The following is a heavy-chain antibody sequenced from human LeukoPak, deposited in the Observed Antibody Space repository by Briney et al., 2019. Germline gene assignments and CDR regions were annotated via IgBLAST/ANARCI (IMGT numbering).Heavy chain of an antibody. J-gene: IGHJ4*02. Sequence: GGSLRLFCAASGLTLSIYAMSWVREATGKGLEWVSGIGGSGVYTSYADAVKGRFTISRDNSKNTLYLQMNSLRAEDTAVYYCSKEVYSHGLSGFDYWGQGTLVTVSS. D-gene: IGHD1-14*01. CDR2: IGGSGVYT. V-gene: IGHV3-23*01. CDR3: SKEVYSHGLSGFDY. CDR1: GLTLSIYA.